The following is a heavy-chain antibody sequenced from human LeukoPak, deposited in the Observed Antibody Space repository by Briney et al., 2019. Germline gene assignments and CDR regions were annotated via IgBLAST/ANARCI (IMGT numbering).Heavy chain of an antibody. V-gene: IGHV3-30-3*01. CDR1: GFTFSSYA. J-gene: IGHJ3*02. D-gene: IGHD6-6*01. Sequence: PGGSLRLSCAASGFTFSSYAMHWVRQAPGKGLEWVAVISYDGSNKYYADSVKGRFTISRDNSKNTLYLQMNSLRAEDTAVYYCARDRDRSSEDASDIWGQGTMVTVSS. CDR2: ISYDGSNK. CDR3: ARDRDRSSEDASDI.